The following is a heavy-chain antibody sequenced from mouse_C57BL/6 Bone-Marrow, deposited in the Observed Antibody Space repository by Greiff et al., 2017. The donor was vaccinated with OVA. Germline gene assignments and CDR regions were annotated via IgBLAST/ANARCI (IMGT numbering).Heavy chain of an antibody. D-gene: IGHD2-3*01. V-gene: IGHV1-69*01. CDR1: GYTFTSYW. J-gene: IGHJ3*01. CDR3: AREGFDGYGAY. Sequence: QQSCKASGYTFTSYWMHWVKQRPGQGLEWIGEIDPSDSYTNYNQKFKGKSTLTVDKSSSTAYMQLSSLTSEDSAVYYCAREGFDGYGAYWGQGTLVTVSA. CDR2: IDPSDSYT.